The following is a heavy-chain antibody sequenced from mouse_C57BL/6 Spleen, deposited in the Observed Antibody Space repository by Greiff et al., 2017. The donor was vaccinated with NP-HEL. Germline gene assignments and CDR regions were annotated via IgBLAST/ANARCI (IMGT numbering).Heavy chain of an antibody. V-gene: IGHV1-15*01. Sequence: VQLQESGAELVRPGASVTLSCKASGYTFTDYEMHWVKQTPVHGLEWIGAIDPETGGTAYNQKFKGKAILTADKSSLTAYMELRSLTSEDSAVYYCTRYGSYWYFDVWGTGTTVTVSS. CDR1: GYTFTDYE. CDR3: TRYGSYWYFDV. D-gene: IGHD1-1*02. CDR2: IDPETGGT. J-gene: IGHJ1*03.